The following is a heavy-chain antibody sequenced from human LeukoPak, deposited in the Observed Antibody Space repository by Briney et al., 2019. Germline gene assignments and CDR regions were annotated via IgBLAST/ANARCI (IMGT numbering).Heavy chain of an antibody. CDR1: GFTFSSYE. CDR3: ARDSHYSYGPFFDY. D-gene: IGHD5-18*01. V-gene: IGHV3-48*03. CDR2: ISGSGSTI. J-gene: IGHJ4*02. Sequence: GGSLRLSCAASGFTFSSYEMNWVRQAPGKGLEWVSYISGSGSTIYYADSVKGRFAISRDNAKNSLYLQMNSPRAEDTAVYYCARDSHYSYGPFFDYWGQGTLVTVSS.